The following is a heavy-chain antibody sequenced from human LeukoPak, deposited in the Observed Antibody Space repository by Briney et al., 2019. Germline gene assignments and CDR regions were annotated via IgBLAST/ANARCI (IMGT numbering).Heavy chain of an antibody. CDR1: GGSISSSSYY. D-gene: IGHD1-26*01. CDR3: ARDWSGSPTTY. J-gene: IGHJ4*02. CDR2: IYYSGST. Sequence: SETLSLTCTVSGGSISSSSYYWAWIRQPPGKGLEWIGSIYYSGSTYYNPSLKSRVTISVDTSKNQFSLKLSSVTAADTAVYYRARDWSGSPTTYWGQGTLVTVSS. V-gene: IGHV4-39*07.